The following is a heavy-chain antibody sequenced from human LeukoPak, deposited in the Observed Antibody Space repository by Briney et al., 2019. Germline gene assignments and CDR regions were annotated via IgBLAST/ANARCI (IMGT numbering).Heavy chain of an antibody. D-gene: IGHD2-2*01. V-gene: IGHV1-69*15. CDR3: AKRYCSSTSCYWYYFDY. CDR2: IIPIFGTA. J-gene: IGHJ4*02. CDR1: GGTFSSYA. Sequence: SVKASCKASGGTFSSYAISWVRQAPGQGLEWMGRIIPIFGTANYAQKLQGRVTITADESTSTAYMELSSLRSEDTAVYYCAKRYCSSTSCYWYYFDYWGQGTLVTVSS.